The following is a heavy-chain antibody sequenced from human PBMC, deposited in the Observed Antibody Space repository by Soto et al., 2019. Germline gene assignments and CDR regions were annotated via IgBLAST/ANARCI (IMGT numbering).Heavy chain of an antibody. D-gene: IGHD1-26*01. CDR3: HKSSGPLIMPAA. J-gene: IGHJ5*02. V-gene: IGHV3-73*02. Sequence: EVQLVESGGGLVQPGGSLRLSCAASGFTFSDSAIHWVRQAPGKGLEWVGRVANKPEGYTITYGVSVKGRFTISRDDPQNMAYLQMNSLKIEDTAVYYCHKSSGPLIMPAALGPGTLVTVSS. CDR2: VANKPEGYTI. CDR1: GFTFSDSA.